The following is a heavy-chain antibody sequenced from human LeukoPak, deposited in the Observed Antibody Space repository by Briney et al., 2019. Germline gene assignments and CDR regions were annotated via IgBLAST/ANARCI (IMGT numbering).Heavy chain of an antibody. Sequence: GGSLRLSCAASGFTFSSYAMSWVRQAPGKGLEWVSAISGSGGSTYYADSVKGRFTISRDNSKNTLYLQMNSLRAEDTAVYYCAECPYSSGWHHFDYWGQGTLVTVSS. CDR3: AECPYSSGWHHFDY. CDR2: ISGSGGST. V-gene: IGHV3-23*01. D-gene: IGHD6-19*01. CDR1: GFTFSSYA. J-gene: IGHJ4*02.